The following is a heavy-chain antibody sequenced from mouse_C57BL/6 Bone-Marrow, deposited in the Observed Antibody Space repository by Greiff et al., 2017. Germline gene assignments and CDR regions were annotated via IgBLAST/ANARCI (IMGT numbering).Heavy chain of an antibody. V-gene: IGHV1-50*01. Sequence: VQLQQPGAELVKPGASVKLSCKASGYTFTSYWMQWVNQRPGQGLEWIGEIDPSDSYTNYNQKFKGKATLTVDKSSSTAYMQLSSLTSEDSAVYYCARDGFYDWFAYWGQGTLVTVSA. CDR3: ARDGFYDWFAY. J-gene: IGHJ3*01. D-gene: IGHD2-3*01. CDR1: GYTFTSYW. CDR2: IDPSDSYT.